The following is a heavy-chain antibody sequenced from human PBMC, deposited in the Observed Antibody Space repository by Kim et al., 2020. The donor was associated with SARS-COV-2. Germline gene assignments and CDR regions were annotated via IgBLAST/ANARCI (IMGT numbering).Heavy chain of an antibody. CDR1: GVSISSSSYY. J-gene: IGHJ5*01. CDR3: ARTIRGGVVIATPNWF. V-gene: IGHV4-39*01. Sequence: SETLSLTCTVSGVSISSSSYYWGWIRQPPGKGLEWIGSIYYSGSTYYNPSLKSRVTISVDTSKNQFSLKLSSVTAADTAVYYCARTIRGGVVIATPNWF. D-gene: IGHD2-21*01. CDR2: IYYSGST.